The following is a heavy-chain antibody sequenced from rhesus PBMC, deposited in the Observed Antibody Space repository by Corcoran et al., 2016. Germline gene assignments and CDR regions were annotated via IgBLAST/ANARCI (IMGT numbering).Heavy chain of an antibody. D-gene: IGHD6-31*01. J-gene: IGHJ4*01. V-gene: IGHV4S10*01. CDR1: GGSISDTYR. Sequence: QVQLQESGPGVVKPSETLSLTCAVPGGSISDTYRWSWIRQPPGKGMEWIGYIYGSSTSTNYHPSLKSRVTISKDTSKNQFSLKLSSVTAADTAVYYCARVGWGSGWPLFDYWGQGVLVTVSS. CDR3: ARVGWGSGWPLFDY. CDR2: IYGSSTST.